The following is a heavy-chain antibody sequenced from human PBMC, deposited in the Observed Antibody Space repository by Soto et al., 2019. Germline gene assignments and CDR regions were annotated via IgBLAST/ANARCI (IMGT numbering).Heavy chain of an antibody. V-gene: IGHV3-72*01. CDR3: ARVSTGYYYGF. D-gene: IGHD3-22*01. Sequence: EVQLVESGGGLVQPGGSLRLSCAVSGFTFSDHYMDWVRQAPGEGLEWVGRTRNKANSYTKEYAATVKGRVTISRDNSKDTLYLQMNSLKTVDTDVYYCARVSTGYYYGFGGQGALVSVSS. CDR2: TRNKANSYTK. CDR1: GFTFSDHY. J-gene: IGHJ4*02.